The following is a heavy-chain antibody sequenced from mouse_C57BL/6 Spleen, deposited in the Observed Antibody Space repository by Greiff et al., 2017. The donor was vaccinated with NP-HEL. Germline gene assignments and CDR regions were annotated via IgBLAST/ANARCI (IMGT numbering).Heavy chain of an antibody. D-gene: IGHD1-1*01. Sequence: EVMLVESGGGLVQPGGSLSLSCAASGFTFTDYYMSWVRQPPGKALEWLGFIRNKANGYTTEYSASVKGRFTISRDNSQSILYLQMNALRAEDSATYYCARIPHYYGSSYDVDVWGTGTTVTVSS. J-gene: IGHJ1*03. CDR2: IRNKANGYTT. V-gene: IGHV7-3*01. CDR3: ARIPHYYGSSYDVDV. CDR1: GFTFTDYY.